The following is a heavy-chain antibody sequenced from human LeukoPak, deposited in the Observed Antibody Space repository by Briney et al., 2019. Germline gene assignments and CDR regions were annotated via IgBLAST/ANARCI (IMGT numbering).Heavy chain of an antibody. V-gene: IGHV4-39*07. CDR3: ARVTFSPSDAFDI. Sequence: PSETLSLTCAVSGGSISTSSYYWGWIRQPPGKGLEWIGSIYYSGITYYSPSLKSRVTISVDTSRNQFSLKLRSVTAADTAVYYCARVTFSPSDAFDIWGQGTMVTVSS. CDR1: GGSISTSSYY. CDR2: IYYSGIT. J-gene: IGHJ3*02.